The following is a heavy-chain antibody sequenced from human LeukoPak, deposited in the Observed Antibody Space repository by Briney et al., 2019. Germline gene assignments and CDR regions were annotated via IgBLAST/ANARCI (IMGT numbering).Heavy chain of an antibody. V-gene: IGHV1-69*06. CDR3: ARAGPGTYNYYFDY. CDR1: GGTFSSYA. CDR2: IIPIFGTA. J-gene: IGHJ4*02. Sequence: SVKVSCKASGGTFSSYAISWVRQAPGQGLEWMGGIIPIFGTANYAQKFQGRVTVTADKSTSTAYMELSSLRSEDTAVYYCARAGPGTYNYYFDYWGQGTLVTVSS. D-gene: IGHD5-24*01.